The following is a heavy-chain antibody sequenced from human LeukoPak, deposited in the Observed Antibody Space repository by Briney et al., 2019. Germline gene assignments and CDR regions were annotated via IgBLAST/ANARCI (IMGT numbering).Heavy chain of an antibody. CDR2: IYYTGST. CDR1: GGSISSSSYY. Sequence: SETLSLTCTVSGGSISSSSYYWGWIRQPPGKGLEWIGYIYYTGSTSYNPSLKSRVTMSLDASKNQFSLELNSVTPADTAVYYCARGGNYWPQWWFDPWGRGTLVSVSS. J-gene: IGHJ5*02. CDR3: ARGGNYWPQWWFDP. V-gene: IGHV4-61*05. D-gene: IGHD1-26*01.